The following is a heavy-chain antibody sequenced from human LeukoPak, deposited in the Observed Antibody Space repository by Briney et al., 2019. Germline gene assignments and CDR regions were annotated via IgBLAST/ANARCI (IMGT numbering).Heavy chain of an antibody. J-gene: IGHJ4*02. Sequence: TGGSLRLSCAASGFTFSSYWMHWVRQAPGKGLVWVSRISSDGSSTTYADSVKGRFTISRDSAKNTLCLQMNSRRAEDTAVYYCARGGVTGVFDLWGQGTLVTVSS. V-gene: IGHV3-74*01. CDR1: GFTFSSYW. D-gene: IGHD2-21*02. CDR2: ISSDGSST. CDR3: ARGGVTGVFDL.